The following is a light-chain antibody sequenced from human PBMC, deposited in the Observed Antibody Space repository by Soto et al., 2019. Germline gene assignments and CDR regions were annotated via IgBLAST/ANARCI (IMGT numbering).Light chain of an antibody. CDR1: QTVNTSF. J-gene: IGKJ1*01. CDR2: GAS. CDR3: QQYIKWLT. Sequence: EIVLTQSPGTLSLSPGERATLSSRASQTVNTSFLAWYQQNRGQATRLLIYGASTRATRIQARITDSGSGTEFTLNISSLQSKDFAVYYCQQYIKWLTFGQGTKVDIK. V-gene: IGKV3-15*01.